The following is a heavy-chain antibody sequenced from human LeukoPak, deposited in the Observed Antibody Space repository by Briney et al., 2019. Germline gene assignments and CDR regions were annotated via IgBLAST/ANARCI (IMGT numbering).Heavy chain of an antibody. V-gene: IGHV1-18*01. D-gene: IGHD6-13*01. CDR2: ISGDNGNT. CDR1: GYTFTNFG. Sequence: ASVKVSCKASGYTFTNFGISWVRQAPGQGLEWMGWISGDNGNTNFAQKLQGRVTMTTDTSTSTAYMELRSLRSDDTAVYYCARAAAGRFDYWGQGTLVTVSS. J-gene: IGHJ4*02. CDR3: ARAAAGRFDY.